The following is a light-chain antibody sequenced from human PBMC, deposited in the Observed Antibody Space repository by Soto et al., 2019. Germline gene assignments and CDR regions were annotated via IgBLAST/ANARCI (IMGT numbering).Light chain of an antibody. J-gene: IGKJ3*01. V-gene: IGKV3-20*01. CDR3: QQYGSSPRT. Sequence: IVLSQSPATLSLSPGERATLSCRASQSVMRYLAWYQQKPGQAPRIIIFGASGRATGIPDRFSGSGSGTDFSLTISRLEPEDFAVYYCQQYGSSPRTFGPGTKVDI. CDR2: GAS. CDR1: QSVMRY.